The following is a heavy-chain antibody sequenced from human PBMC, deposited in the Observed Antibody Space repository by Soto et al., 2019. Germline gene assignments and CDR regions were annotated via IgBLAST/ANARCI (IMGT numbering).Heavy chain of an antibody. CDR1: GGSISSYY. CDR2: IYYSGST. CDR3: ARGGYSGYDTLYYFDY. Sequence: QVQLQESGPGLVKPSETLSLTCTVSGGSISSYYWSWIRQPPGKGLEWIGYIYYSGSTNYNPSLKSRVTISVDTSKNQFSLKLSSVTAADTAVYYCARGGYSGYDTLYYFDYWGQGTLVPVSS. D-gene: IGHD5-12*01. J-gene: IGHJ4*02. V-gene: IGHV4-59*01.